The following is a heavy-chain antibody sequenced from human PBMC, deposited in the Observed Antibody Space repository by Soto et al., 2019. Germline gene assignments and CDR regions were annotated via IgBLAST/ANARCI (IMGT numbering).Heavy chain of an antibody. CDR1: GFTFSRYA. J-gene: IGHJ3*02. CDR3: AGGGTSGNYAFDI. D-gene: IGHD2-8*01. CDR2: ITAGGGST. Sequence: EVQLLESGGGLVQPGGSLRLSCAASGFTFSRYAMSWVRQAPGKGLAWVSSITAGGGSTYYADSVKGRFTISRDNSKNTLYLQMNSLRAEDTAVYYCAGGGTSGNYAFDIWGQGTLVTVSS. V-gene: IGHV3-23*01.